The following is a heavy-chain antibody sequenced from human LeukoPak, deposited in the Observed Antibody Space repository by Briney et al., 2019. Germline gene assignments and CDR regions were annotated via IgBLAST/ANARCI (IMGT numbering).Heavy chain of an antibody. V-gene: IGHV3-30*18. J-gene: IGHJ4*02. Sequence: PGGSLGLSCAASGFTFSSYGMHWVRQAPGKGLEWVAVISYDGSNKYYADSVKGRFTISRDNSKNTLYLQMNSLRAEDTAVYYCAKDTAHYYDSSGYYPDYWGQGTLVTVSS. CDR1: GFTFSSYG. CDR2: ISYDGSNK. D-gene: IGHD3-22*01. CDR3: AKDTAHYYDSSGYYPDY.